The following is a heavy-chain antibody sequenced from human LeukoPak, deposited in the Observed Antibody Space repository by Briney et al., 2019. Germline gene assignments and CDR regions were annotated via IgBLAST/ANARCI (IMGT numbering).Heavy chain of an antibody. V-gene: IGHV3-74*01. D-gene: IGHD5-12*01. CDR2: IKSDGSST. CDR1: GFTFSSYW. J-gene: IGHJ3*02. Sequence: PGGSLRLPCAASGFTFSSYWMHWVRQAPGKGLVWVSRIKSDGSSTSYADSVKGRFTISRDNAKNTVYLQMNSLRVEDTAVYYCAKVRSRGFDAFDIWGQGTMVTVSS. CDR3: AKVRSRGFDAFDI.